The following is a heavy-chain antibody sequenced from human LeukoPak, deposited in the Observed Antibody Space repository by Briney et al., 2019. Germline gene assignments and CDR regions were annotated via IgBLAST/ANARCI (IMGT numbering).Heavy chain of an antibody. D-gene: IGHD3-10*01. Sequence: SETLSLTCAVYGGSFSGYYWSWIRQPPGKGLEWIGEINHSGSTNYNPSLKSRVTISVDTSKNQFSLKLSSVTAADTAVYYCARAARTGNYYYYIDVWGKGTTVTISS. CDR3: ARAARTGNYYYYIDV. V-gene: IGHV4-34*01. J-gene: IGHJ6*03. CDR1: GGSFSGYY. CDR2: INHSGST.